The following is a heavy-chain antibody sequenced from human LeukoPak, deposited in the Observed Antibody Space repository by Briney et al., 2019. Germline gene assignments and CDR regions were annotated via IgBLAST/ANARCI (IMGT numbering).Heavy chain of an antibody. J-gene: IGHJ4*02. D-gene: IGHD2-15*01. CDR2: IYSGGNT. CDR3: ASRAGEYSHPYDY. Sequence: GGSLRLSCTVSGFTVSSNSWSWVRKAPGKGLEWVSFIYSGGNTHYSDSVKGRFTISRDNSKNTLYLQMNSLRAEDTAIYYCASRAGEYSHPYDYWGQGTLVTVSS. CDR1: GFTVSSNS. V-gene: IGHV3-53*01.